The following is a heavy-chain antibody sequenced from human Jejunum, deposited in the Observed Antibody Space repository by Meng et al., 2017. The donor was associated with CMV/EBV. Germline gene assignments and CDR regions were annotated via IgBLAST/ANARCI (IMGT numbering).Heavy chain of an antibody. CDR3: ARELGYCSGGNCYGGTFDY. J-gene: IGHJ4*02. D-gene: IGHD2-15*01. V-gene: IGHV4-34*02. CDR2: MNPSGVT. CDR1: GGSVSGHY. Sequence: QMQTKQWGAGLLRPSETLSLTCAVYGGSVSGHYWSWIRQTPGKCLEWIGEMNPSGVTIYNPSLKGRVTISVDTSKNQFSLKLTSVTAADTALYYCARELGYCSGGNCYGGTFDYWGQGTLVTVSS.